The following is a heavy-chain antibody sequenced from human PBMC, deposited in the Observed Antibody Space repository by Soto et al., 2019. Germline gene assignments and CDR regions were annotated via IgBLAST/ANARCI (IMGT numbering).Heavy chain of an antibody. D-gene: IGHD3-9*01. CDR3: ARGWSGLVIIRFDP. Sequence: SETLSLTCAVYGGSFSGYYWSWIRQPPGKGLEWIGEVNHSGSTNYNPSLMSRVTISVDTSKNQFSLKLSSVTAADTAVYYCARGWSGLVIIRFDPWGQGTLVTVSS. J-gene: IGHJ5*02. CDR2: VNHSGST. CDR1: GGSFSGYY. V-gene: IGHV4-34*01.